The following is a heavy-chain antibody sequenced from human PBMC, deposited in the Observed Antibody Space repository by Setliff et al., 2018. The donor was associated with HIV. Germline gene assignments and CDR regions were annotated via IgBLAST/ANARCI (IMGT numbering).Heavy chain of an antibody. CDR1: GGTFNSYA. J-gene: IGHJ4*02. Sequence: ASVKVSCKASGGTFNSYAISWVRQAPGQGLEWMGGIIPIFGTANYAQKFQDRVTITADESTSTAYMELSSLTSDDTAVYYCATAKEHWLSEGGFDYWGQGTLVTVSS. CDR2: IIPIFGTA. D-gene: IGHD6-19*01. V-gene: IGHV1-69*13. CDR3: ATAKEHWLSEGGFDY.